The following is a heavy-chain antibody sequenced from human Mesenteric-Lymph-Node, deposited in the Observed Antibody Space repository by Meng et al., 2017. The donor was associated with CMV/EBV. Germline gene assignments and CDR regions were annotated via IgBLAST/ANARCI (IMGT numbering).Heavy chain of an antibody. CDR2: IIPILDIA. Sequence: CKASGTTLNSYTISLVRQAPGQGLEWMGRIIPILDIASYAHRFQDRVTFTVDKATTTAYMELSSLRSEDTAMYYCVIVMPNTDFDHWGQGTLVTVS. CDR3: VIVMPNTDFDH. V-gene: IGHV1-69*02. J-gene: IGHJ4*02. CDR1: GTTLNSYT. D-gene: IGHD2-21*01.